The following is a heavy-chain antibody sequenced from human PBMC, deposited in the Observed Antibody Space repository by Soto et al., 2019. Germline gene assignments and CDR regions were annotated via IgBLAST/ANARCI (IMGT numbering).Heavy chain of an antibody. CDR1: GGTFSSYA. Sequence: GASVKVSCKASGGTFSSYAISWVRQAPGQGLEWMGGIIPIFGTANYAQKFQGRVTITADESTSTAYMELSSLRSEDTAVYYCARDKGSGSYYRGTSVFDYWGQGTLVTVSS. V-gene: IGHV1-69*13. CDR2: IIPIFGTA. D-gene: IGHD3-10*01. J-gene: IGHJ4*02. CDR3: ARDKGSGSYYRGTSVFDY.